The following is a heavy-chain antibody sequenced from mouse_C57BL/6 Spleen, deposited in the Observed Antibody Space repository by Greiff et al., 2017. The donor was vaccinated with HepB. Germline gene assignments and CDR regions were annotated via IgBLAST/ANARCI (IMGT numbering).Heavy chain of an antibody. CDR3: APCYDYDETWFAY. J-gene: IGHJ3*01. D-gene: IGHD2-4*01. V-gene: IGHV14-3*01. CDR2: IDPANGNT. CDR1: GFNIKNTY. Sequence: VQLQQSVAELVRPGASVKLSCTASGFNIKNTYMHWVKQRPEQGLEWIGRIDPANGNTKYAPKFQGKATITADTSSNTAYLQLSSLTSEDTAIYYCAPCYDYDETWFAYWGQGTLVTVSA.